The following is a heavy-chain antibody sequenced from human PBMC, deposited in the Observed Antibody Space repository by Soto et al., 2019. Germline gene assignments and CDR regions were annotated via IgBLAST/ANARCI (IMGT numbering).Heavy chain of an antibody. J-gene: IGHJ6*02. D-gene: IGHD3-3*01. CDR2: IKQDGSEK. V-gene: IGHV3-7*01. Sequence: GGSLRLSCAAPGFTFSSYWMSWVRQAPGKGLEWVANIKQDGSEKYYVDSVKGRFTISRDNAKNSLYLQMNSQRAEDTAVYYCAREIRLPFRFLEWSTPWEYGMDVWGRGPLVTAS. CDR1: GFTFSSYW. CDR3: AREIRLPFRFLEWSTPWEYGMDV.